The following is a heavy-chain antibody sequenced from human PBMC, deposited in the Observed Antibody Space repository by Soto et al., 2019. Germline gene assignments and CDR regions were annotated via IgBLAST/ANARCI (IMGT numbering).Heavy chain of an antibody. J-gene: IGHJ6*03. CDR2: IYYSGST. D-gene: IGHD2-2*01. CDR3: ARVEIVVVPAAKANYYYYMDV. Sequence: QVQLQESGPGLVKPSETLSLTCTVSGGSISSYYWSWIRQPPGKGLEWIGYIYYSGSTNYNPSLKSRVTISVDTFKNQFSLKLSSVTAADTAVYYCARVEIVVVPAAKANYYYYMDVWGKGTTVTVSS. CDR1: GGSISSYY. V-gene: IGHV4-59*01.